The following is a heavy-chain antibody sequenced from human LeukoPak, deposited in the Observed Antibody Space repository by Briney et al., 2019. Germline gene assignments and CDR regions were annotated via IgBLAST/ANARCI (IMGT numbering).Heavy chain of an antibody. CDR3: TRGQEGNYYYFGMDV. CDR2: IRSKDYGGTT. J-gene: IGHJ6*02. V-gene: IGHV3-49*03. CDR1: GFLFSDFA. Sequence: GGSLGLSCTASGFLFSDFAINWFRQAPGQGLEWVGFIRSKDYGGTTEYAASVKGRFTISRDESKSIAYLQMNSLKTEDTAVHYCTRGQEGNYYYFGMDVWGHGTTVTVSS.